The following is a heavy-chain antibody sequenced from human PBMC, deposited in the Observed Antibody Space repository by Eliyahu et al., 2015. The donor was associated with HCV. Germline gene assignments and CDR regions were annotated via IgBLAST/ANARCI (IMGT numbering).Heavy chain of an antibody. CDR2: ISWNSLNI. J-gene: IGHJ6*02. Sequence: VQLVESGGGLVQPGRSLRLSCAASGFPFDDYAMHWVRQPPGKGLEWVSSISWNSLNIGYADSVRGRFTVSRDNAKNFVFLQMNSLRVGDTALYYCAKGKGSGTSDYYYGMDVWGQGTTVTVSS. CDR3: AKGKGSGTSDYYYGMDV. D-gene: IGHD3-10*01. V-gene: IGHV3-9*01. CDR1: GFPFDDYA.